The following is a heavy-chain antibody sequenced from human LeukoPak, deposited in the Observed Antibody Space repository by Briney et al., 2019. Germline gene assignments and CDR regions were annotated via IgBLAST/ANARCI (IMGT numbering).Heavy chain of an antibody. V-gene: IGHV1-18*01. CDR1: GYSVTTYG. Sequence: ASVKVSCKASGYSVTTYGIAWVRQASGRGLEGMGWISFYNGNTKYAQKYQGRVTMTTDTSTSTAYMELRSLRSDDTAVYYCARGVSARWVDYWGQGTLVTVSS. CDR3: ARGVSARWVDY. CDR2: ISFYNGNT. D-gene: IGHD4/OR15-4a*01. J-gene: IGHJ4*02.